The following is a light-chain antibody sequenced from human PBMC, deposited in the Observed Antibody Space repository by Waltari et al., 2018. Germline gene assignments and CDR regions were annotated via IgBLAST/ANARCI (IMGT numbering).Light chain of an antibody. CDR2: WAS. CDR1: PTVLYNSNNRNY. CDR3: QQYYSSTYT. V-gene: IGKV4-1*01. Sequence: DFVMTQSPASLALSLGERATIHCKTSPTVLYNSNNRNYLTWYQQKPGQPPKLLFYWASTRESGVPDRFSASGSGTDFTLTISRLQPEDVAIYYCQQYYSSTYTFGQGTRLEIK. J-gene: IGKJ2*01.